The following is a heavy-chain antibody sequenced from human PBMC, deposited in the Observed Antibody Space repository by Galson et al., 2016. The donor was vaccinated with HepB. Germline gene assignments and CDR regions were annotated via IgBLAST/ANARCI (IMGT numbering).Heavy chain of an antibody. V-gene: IGHV3-23*01. CDR2: ISGSGGST. Sequence: SLRLSCAASGFTFSNYAMSWVRQAPGKGLEWVSAISGSGGSTYYADSVKGRFTISRDNSKNTVYLQISSLRVDDTAVYYCAKVGWREYDGYWGQGTLVTVSS. CDR3: AKVGWREYDGY. J-gene: IGHJ4*02. CDR1: GFTFSNYA. D-gene: IGHD3-10*01.